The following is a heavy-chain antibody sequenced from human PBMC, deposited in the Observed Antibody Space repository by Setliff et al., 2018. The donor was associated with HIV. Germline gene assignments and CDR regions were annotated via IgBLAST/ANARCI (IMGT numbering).Heavy chain of an antibody. Sequence: KPSETLSLTCTVSGGSISRYYWSWIRQPAGKGLEWIGRIYPSGNINYNPSLKSRLTMSIDTSKNQFSLKLSSVTATDTAVYYCARDAGPHYGSGPPLEYWGQGIQVT. J-gene: IGHJ4*02. CDR1: GGSISRYY. CDR3: ARDAGPHYGSGPPLEY. V-gene: IGHV4-4*07. CDR2: IYPSGNI. D-gene: IGHD3-10*01.